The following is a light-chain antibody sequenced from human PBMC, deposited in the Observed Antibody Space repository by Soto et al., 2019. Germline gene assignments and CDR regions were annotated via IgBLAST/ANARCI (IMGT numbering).Light chain of an antibody. J-gene: IGLJ1*01. CDR3: CSSVGSSTYV. Sequence: QSALTQPASVSGSPGQSITISCTGTSSDVRSYNLVSWYQQHPGKAPKLIIYEDSKRPSGVSNRFSGSKSGNTASLTISGLQAEDEADYYCCSSVGSSTYVFGTGTKLTVL. CDR2: EDS. V-gene: IGLV2-23*01. CDR1: SSDVRSYNL.